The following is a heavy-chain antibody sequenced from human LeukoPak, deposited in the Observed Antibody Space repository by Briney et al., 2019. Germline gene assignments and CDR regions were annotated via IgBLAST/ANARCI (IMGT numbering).Heavy chain of an antibody. CDR3: ARKVGYGYALDY. CDR1: GFTVSSNC. CDR2: LCSGGST. Sequence: GGSLRLSCAASGFTVSSNCMTWVRQAQGMGLEWVSVLCSGGSTYYADSVKGRFTISTDNSKNTLYLQMNSLRAEDTAVYYCARKVGYGYALDYWGQGTLVTVSS. V-gene: IGHV3-53*01. D-gene: IGHD5-18*01. J-gene: IGHJ4*02.